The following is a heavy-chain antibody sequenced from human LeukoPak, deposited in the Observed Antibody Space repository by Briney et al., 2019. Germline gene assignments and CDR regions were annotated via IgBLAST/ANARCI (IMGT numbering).Heavy chain of an antibody. Sequence: GGSLRLSCAASGFSFRDFWMTCVRQAPGKGLEWVANIKQGGSVKYYVDSVKGRFTISRDDAKSSLYVQMNSLRDEDTAVYYCARFGYSGWNLEYWGQGTLVTVSS. CDR3: ARFGYSGWNLEY. J-gene: IGHJ4*02. D-gene: IGHD5-12*01. CDR1: GFSFRDFW. V-gene: IGHV3-7*01. CDR2: IKQGGSVK.